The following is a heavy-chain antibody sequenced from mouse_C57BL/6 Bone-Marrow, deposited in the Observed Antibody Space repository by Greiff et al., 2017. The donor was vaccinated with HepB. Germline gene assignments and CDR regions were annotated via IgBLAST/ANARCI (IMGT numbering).Heavy chain of an antibody. CDR1: GYTFTDYE. D-gene: IGHD2-1*01. CDR2: IDPETGGT. J-gene: IGHJ3*01. V-gene: IGHV1-15*01. CDR3: TDGNYIAY. Sequence: SGAELVRPGASVTLSCKASGYTFTDYEMHWVKQTPVHGLEWIGAIDPETGGTAYNQKFKGKAILTADKSSSTAYMELRSLTSEDSAVYYCTDGNYIAYWGQGTLVTVSA.